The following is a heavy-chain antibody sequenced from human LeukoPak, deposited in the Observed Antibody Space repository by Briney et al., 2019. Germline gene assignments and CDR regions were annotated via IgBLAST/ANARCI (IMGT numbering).Heavy chain of an antibody. D-gene: IGHD1-26*01. CDR3: ARVRSGSYYGDLAYYYYMDV. J-gene: IGHJ6*03. CDR1: GFTVSSNY. V-gene: IGHV3-66*02. Sequence: GGSLRLSCAASGFTVSSNYMSWVRQAPGKGLEWVSVIYSGGSTYYADSVKGRFTISRDNSKNTLYLQMNSLRAEDTAVYYCARVRSGSYYGDLAYYYYMDVWGKGTTVTVSS. CDR2: IYSGGST.